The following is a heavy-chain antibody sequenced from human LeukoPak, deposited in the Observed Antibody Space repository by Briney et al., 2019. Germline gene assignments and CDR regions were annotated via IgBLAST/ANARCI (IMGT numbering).Heavy chain of an antibody. CDR1: GGTFSSYA. D-gene: IGHD3-9*01. V-gene: IGHV1-69*01. CDR3: ARARTRYYDILTGYPYYFDY. J-gene: IGHJ4*02. CDR2: IIPIFGTA. Sequence: SSVKVSCKASGGTFSSYAISWVRQAPGQGLEWMGGIIPIFGTANYAQKFQGRVTITADESTSTAYMELSSLRSEDTAVYYCARARTRYYDILTGYPYYFDYWGQGTLVTVSS.